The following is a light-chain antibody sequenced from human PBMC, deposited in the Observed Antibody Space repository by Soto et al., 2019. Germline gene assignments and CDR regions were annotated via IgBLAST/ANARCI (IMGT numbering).Light chain of an antibody. CDR2: EVS. CDR1: GSDIGGYNY. CDR3: TSYTSSSSVV. Sequence: QSALIQPASVSGSPGQSITISCTGTGSDIGGYNYVSWYQQHPGKAPKVMIYEVSNRPSGVSNRFSASKSGNTASLTISGLQAEDEADYYCTSYTSSSSVVFGGGTKVTVL. J-gene: IGLJ2*01. V-gene: IGLV2-14*01.